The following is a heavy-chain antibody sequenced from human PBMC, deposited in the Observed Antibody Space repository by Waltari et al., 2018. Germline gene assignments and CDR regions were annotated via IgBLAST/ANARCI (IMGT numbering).Heavy chain of an antibody. J-gene: IGHJ4*02. V-gene: IGHV3-7*01. CDR1: GFTFTSYW. CDR3: VRGTSTPGIDY. D-gene: IGHD1-7*01. CDR2: VNQDGSEK. Sequence: EVQLVESGGGLVLPGGSLRLCCAVSGFTFTSYWMNWVRQIPGKGLEWVANVNQDGSEKYYVDSVKGRFTISRDDAKNSLYLQMNSLRADDTAIYYCVRGTSTPGIDYWGQGTLVTVSS.